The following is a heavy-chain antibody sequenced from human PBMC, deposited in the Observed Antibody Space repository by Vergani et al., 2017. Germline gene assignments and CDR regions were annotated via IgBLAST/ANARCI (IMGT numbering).Heavy chain of an antibody. CDR3: AKDLLGFTVTPPGDY. CDR2: ISGSGGST. V-gene: IGHV3-23*04. Sequence: EVQLVQSGAEVKKPGESLKISCKGSGYSFTSYWIGWVRQAPGKGLEWVSAISGSGGSTYYADSVKGRFTISRDNSKNTLYLQMNSLRAEDTAVYYCAKDLLGFTVTPPGDYWGQGTLVTVSS. CDR1: GYSFTSYW. J-gene: IGHJ4*02. D-gene: IGHD4-11*01.